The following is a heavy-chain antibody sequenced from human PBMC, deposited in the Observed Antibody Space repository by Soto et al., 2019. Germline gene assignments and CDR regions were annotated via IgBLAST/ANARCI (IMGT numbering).Heavy chain of an antibody. Sequence: PGGSLRLSCAASGFTFSSYSMNWVRQAPGKGLEWVSYISSSSSTIYYADSVKGRFTISRDNAKNSLYLQMNSLRDEDTAVYYCARGGPNSIYYYYYYGMDVWGQGTTVT. D-gene: IGHD3-9*01. CDR3: ARGGPNSIYYYYYYGMDV. V-gene: IGHV3-48*02. CDR2: ISSSSSTI. J-gene: IGHJ6*02. CDR1: GFTFSSYS.